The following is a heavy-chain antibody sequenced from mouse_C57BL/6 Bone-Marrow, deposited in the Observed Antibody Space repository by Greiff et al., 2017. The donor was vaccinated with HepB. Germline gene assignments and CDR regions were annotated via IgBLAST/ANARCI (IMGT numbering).Heavy chain of an antibody. D-gene: IGHD2-1*01. Sequence: DVMLVESGGGLVKPGGSLKLSCAASGFTFSSYAMSWVRQTPEKRLEWVATISDGVSYTYYPDNVKGRFTISRDNAKNNRYLQMSHLKSEDTAMYYCASLYGSYGYWGQGTTLTVSS. CDR1: GFTFSSYA. CDR3: ASLYGSYGY. V-gene: IGHV5-4*03. CDR2: ISDGVSYT. J-gene: IGHJ2*01.